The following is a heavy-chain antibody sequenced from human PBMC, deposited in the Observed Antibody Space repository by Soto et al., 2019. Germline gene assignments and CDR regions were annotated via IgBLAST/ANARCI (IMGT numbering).Heavy chain of an antibody. J-gene: IGHJ6*03. Sequence: EVQLVESGGGLVQPGGSLRLSCAASGFTVSSNYMSWVRRAPGKGLEWVSVIYSGGSTYYADSVKGRFTISRDNSKNTLYLQMNSLRAEDTAVYYCARDFGLGERGYYYYMDVWGKGTTVTVSS. CDR3: ARDFGLGERGYYYYMDV. V-gene: IGHV3-66*01. CDR2: IYSGGST. CDR1: GFTVSSNY. D-gene: IGHD3-3*01.